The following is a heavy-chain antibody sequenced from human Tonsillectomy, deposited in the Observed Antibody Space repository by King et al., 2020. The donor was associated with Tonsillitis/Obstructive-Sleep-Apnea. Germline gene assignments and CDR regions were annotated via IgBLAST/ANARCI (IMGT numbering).Heavy chain of an antibody. CDR3: AKDPCYTLVIDYEGY. Sequence: VQLVESGGGLIQPGGSLRLSCAASGFTINNNYMSWVRQAPGKGLEWVSVIYRDGTTYYADSVKGRFTISRDNSKNTLYLQMNSLRAEDTAVYYCAKDPCYTLVIDYEGYWGQGTLVTVSS. D-gene: IGHD2-21*01. J-gene: IGHJ4*02. V-gene: IGHV3-53*01. CDR1: GFTINNNY. CDR2: IYRDGTT.